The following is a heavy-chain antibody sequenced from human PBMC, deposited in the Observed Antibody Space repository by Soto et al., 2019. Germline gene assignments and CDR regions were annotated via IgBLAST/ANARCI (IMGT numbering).Heavy chain of an antibody. CDR1: GFTFSNAW. Sequence: GGSLRLSCAASGFTFSNAWMNWVRQAPGKGLEWVGRIKSKTDGGTTDYAAPVKGRFTISRDDSKNTLYLQMNSLKTEDTAVYYCTTETGYSGYDYYYYFDYWGQGTLVTVSS. J-gene: IGHJ4*02. D-gene: IGHD5-12*01. V-gene: IGHV3-15*07. CDR2: IKSKTDGGTT. CDR3: TTETGYSGYDYYYYFDY.